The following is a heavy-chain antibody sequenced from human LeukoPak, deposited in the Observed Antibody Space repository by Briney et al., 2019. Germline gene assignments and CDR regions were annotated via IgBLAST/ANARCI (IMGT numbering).Heavy chain of an antibody. J-gene: IGHJ3*02. V-gene: IGHV3-7*01. Sequence: GGSLGLSCAASGFTFSSYWMSWVRQAPGKGLEWVANIKQDGSEKYYVDSVKGRFTISRDNAKNSLYLQMNSLRAEDTAAYCCARGHVTVSAHDDAFDIWGQGTMVTVSS. CDR1: GFTFSSYW. D-gene: IGHD5/OR15-5a*01. CDR2: IKQDGSEK. CDR3: ARGHVTVSAHDDAFDI.